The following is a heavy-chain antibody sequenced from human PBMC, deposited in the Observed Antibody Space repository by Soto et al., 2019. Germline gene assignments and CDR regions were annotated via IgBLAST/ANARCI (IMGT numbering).Heavy chain of an antibody. D-gene: IGHD3-16*01. Sequence: ASVKVSCKASGYSFTNNDVSWVRQATGQGLEWMGWMNPGSGDTGYAQKFQGRVTMTRDISTATAYMELSSLRSDDTATYYCARMATFGSLNWFDPRCQGPLVTVPS. CDR2: MNPGSGDT. CDR3: ARMATFGSLNWFDP. V-gene: IGHV1-8*01. CDR1: GYSFTNND. J-gene: IGHJ5*02.